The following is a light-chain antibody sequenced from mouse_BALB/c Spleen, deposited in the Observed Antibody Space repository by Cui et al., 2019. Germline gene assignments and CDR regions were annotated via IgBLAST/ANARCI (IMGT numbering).Light chain of an antibody. CDR2: TAN. Sequence: DIQMAQSAASLSASVGETFTITCRASEDIHNYLAWYQQKQGKSPQLLVYTANTLAAGVPSRFSGSGSGTQYSLTINSLQPEDFGIYYCQHHWSTPSTFGGGTKLEIK. CDR3: QHHWSTPST. CDR1: EDIHNY. J-gene: IGKJ2*01. V-gene: IGKV12-41*01.